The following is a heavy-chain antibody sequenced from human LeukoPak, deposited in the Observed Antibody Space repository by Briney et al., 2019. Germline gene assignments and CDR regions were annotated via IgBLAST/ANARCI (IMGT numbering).Heavy chain of an antibody. D-gene: IGHD5-24*01. J-gene: IGHJ3*02. V-gene: IGHV3-30-3*01. Sequence: PGGSLRLPCAASGFTFSSYAMHWVRQAPGKGLEWVAVISYDGSNKYYADSVKGRFTISRDNSKNTLYLQMNSLRAEDTAVYYCARAPLFDFDIWGQGTMVTVSS. CDR2: ISYDGSNK. CDR3: ARAPLFDFDI. CDR1: GFTFSSYA.